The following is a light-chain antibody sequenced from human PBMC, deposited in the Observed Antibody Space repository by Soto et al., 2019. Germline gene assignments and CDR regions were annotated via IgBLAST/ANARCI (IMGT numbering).Light chain of an antibody. J-gene: IGLJ2*01. CDR3: CSYTSSGAHV. CDR1: SSDVGGYDY. V-gene: IGLV2-14*01. Sequence: QSALTQPASVSGSPGQSITISCTGTSSDVGGYDYVSWHQQHPGKAPKLMIYEVNTRPSGVSNRFSGSKSRNTASLTISGLQAEDGADYYCCSYTSSGAHVFGGGTKLTV. CDR2: EVN.